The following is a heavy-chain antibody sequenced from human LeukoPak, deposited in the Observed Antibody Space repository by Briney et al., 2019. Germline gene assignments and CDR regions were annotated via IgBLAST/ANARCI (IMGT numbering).Heavy chain of an antibody. Sequence: ASVKVSCKASGYTFTSYDINWVRQATGQGVEWMGWMNPNSGNTGYAQKFQGRVTMTRNTSISTAYMELSSLGSEDTAVYYCARVDYDSSGYYPLYHYYYYGMDVWGQGTTVTVSS. CDR3: ARVDYDSSGYYPLYHYYYYGMDV. D-gene: IGHD3-22*01. J-gene: IGHJ6*02. CDR1: GYTFTSYD. CDR2: MNPNSGNT. V-gene: IGHV1-8*01.